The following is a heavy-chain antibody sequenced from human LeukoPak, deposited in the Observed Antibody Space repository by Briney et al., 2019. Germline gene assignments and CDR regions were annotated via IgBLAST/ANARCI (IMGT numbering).Heavy chain of an antibody. D-gene: IGHD6-13*01. V-gene: IGHV4-61*02. CDR3: ARDRGIAAAGNDY. J-gene: IGHJ4*02. CDR2: IYTSGST. CDR1: GGSISSGSYF. Sequence: SQTLSLTCTVSGGSISSGSYFWSWIRQPAGKGLEWIGRIYTSGSTYYNPSLKSRVAMSIDTSKNQFSLKLSSVTAADTAVYYCARDRGIAAAGNDYWGQGTLVTVSS.